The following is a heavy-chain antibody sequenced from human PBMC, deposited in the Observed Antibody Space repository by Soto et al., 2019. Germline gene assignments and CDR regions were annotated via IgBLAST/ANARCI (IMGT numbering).Heavy chain of an antibody. D-gene: IGHD4-17*01. J-gene: IGHJ6*03. V-gene: IGHV1-18*01. CDR2: ISTYNGNT. Sequence: GASVKVSCKASGGTFSSNAISWVRQAPGQGLEWLGWISTYNGNTKYAQKVQGRLTMTTDTSTSTANMELTSLRSDDTALYYCARTTVTASYYYMDVWGKGSTVTVSS. CDR3: ARTTVTASYYYMDV. CDR1: GGTFSSNA.